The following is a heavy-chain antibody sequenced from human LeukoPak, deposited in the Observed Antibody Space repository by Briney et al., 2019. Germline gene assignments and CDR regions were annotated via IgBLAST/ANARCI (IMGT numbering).Heavy chain of an antibody. Sequence: GRSLRLSCAASGLTFSNYNMYWVRQAPVKGLEWVSFIRSNSRTKYYADSIKGRFTISRDNAKNSLYLQMNSLRDEDTAVYYCASGYCNNATCRKDFFDYWGQGTLVTVSS. V-gene: IGHV3-48*02. CDR2: IRSNSRTK. CDR1: GLTFSNYN. CDR3: ASGYCNNATCRKDFFDY. J-gene: IGHJ4*02. D-gene: IGHD2-2*03.